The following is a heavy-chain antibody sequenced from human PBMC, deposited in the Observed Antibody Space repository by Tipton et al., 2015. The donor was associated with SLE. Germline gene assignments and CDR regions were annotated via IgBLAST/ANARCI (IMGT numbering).Heavy chain of an antibody. CDR2: INAGNGDT. D-gene: IGHD5-12*01. J-gene: IGHJ4*02. CDR3: ARDQGYSGSWALDY. Sequence: QLVQSGAEVKKPGASVKISCKTSGYSFTSYALHWVRQAPGQRLEWMAWINAGNGDTKYSQSFEIRIVVSRDISANTAYMELSSLTSEDTAIYYCARDQGYSGSWALDYWGQGTLVTVSS. V-gene: IGHV1-3*01. CDR1: GYSFTSYA.